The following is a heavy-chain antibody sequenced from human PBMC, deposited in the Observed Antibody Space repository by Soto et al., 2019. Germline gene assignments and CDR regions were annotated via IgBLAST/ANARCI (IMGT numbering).Heavy chain of an antibody. CDR1: GFTFSSYA. Sequence: EVQLLESGGGLVQPGGSLRLSCAASGFTFSSYAMSWVRQAPGKGLEWVSVISGGGGSTFYADSVKGRFTISRDDSQNTLYLQMNSLRAEDTAVYYCAKDGSYYHFDYWGQGTLVTVSS. D-gene: IGHD1-26*01. J-gene: IGHJ4*02. CDR3: AKDGSYYHFDY. CDR2: ISGGGGST. V-gene: IGHV3-23*01.